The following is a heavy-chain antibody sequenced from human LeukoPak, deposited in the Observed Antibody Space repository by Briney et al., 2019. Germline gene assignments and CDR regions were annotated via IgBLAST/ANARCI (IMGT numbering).Heavy chain of an antibody. CDR1: GGSTSSDY. Sequence: SETLSLTCTVSGGSTSSDYWSWIRQSPGKGLEWVGYVCNSGDTGKNPSLKSRVTILLDTSKNQCSLKLTSVSAADTAVYYCARLKLGAYFDLWGRGTLVTVSS. J-gene: IGHJ2*01. CDR3: ARLKLGAYFDL. V-gene: IGHV4-59*08. CDR2: VCNSGDT. D-gene: IGHD3-16*01.